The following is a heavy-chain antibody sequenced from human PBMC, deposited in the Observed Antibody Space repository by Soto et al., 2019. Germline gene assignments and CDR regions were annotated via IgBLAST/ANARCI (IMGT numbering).Heavy chain of an antibody. D-gene: IGHD3-3*01. V-gene: IGHV4-38-2*02. CDR1: GYSISRGYY. CDR2: IYHSGTT. Sequence: SSETLSLTCAVPGYSISRGYYWGWIRQPPGRGLEWIGSIYHSGTTFYNPSLKSRVNISVDTSKNQFSLKLKYVTAADTAVYYCARDRSPTPYYDFWSGTYGMDVWGQGTTVTVSS. J-gene: IGHJ6*02. CDR3: ARDRSPTPYYDFWSGTYGMDV.